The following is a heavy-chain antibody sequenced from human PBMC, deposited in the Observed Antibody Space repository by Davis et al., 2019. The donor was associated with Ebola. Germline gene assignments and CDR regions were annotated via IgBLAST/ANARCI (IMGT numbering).Heavy chain of an antibody. J-gene: IGHJ6*02. CDR3: ARDLSYSYYYHYYGMDV. V-gene: IGHV1-2*02. Sequence: ASVKVSCKVTGYTLTDYQMHWVRRAPGQGLEWMGGINPIRGGTNYAEKFQGRVTMTRDTSISTVYMELTSLRSDDTAVYYCARDLSYSYYYHYYGMDVWGQGTTVTVSS. CDR1: GYTLTDYQ. D-gene: IGHD3-10*01. CDR2: INPIRGGT.